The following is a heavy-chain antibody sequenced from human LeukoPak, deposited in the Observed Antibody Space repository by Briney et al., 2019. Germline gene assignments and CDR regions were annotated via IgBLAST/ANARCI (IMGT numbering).Heavy chain of an antibody. CDR1: GFTFSSYW. V-gene: IGHV3-74*01. CDR3: ARDSIAVAGTDY. CDR2: INNDGSST. Sequence: GGSLRLSCAASGFTFSSYWMHWVRQAPGKGLVWVSRINNDGSSTSYADSVKGRFTISRDNAKNSLYLQMNSLRAEDTAVYYCARDSIAVAGTDYWGQGTLVTVSS. J-gene: IGHJ4*02. D-gene: IGHD6-19*01.